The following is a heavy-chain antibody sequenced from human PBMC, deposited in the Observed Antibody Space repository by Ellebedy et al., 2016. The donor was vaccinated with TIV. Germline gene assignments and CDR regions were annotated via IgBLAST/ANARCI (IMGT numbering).Heavy chain of an antibody. CDR3: ARNYGDYVFDY. D-gene: IGHD4-17*01. CDR2: IYYSGST. CDR1: GGSVSSGSYY. J-gene: IGHJ4*02. Sequence: GSLRLXCTVSGGSVSSGSYYWSWIRQPPGKGLEWIGYIYYSGSTNYNPSLKSRVTISVDTSKNQFSLKLSSVTAADTAVYYCARNYGDYVFDYWGQGTLVTVSS. V-gene: IGHV4-61*01.